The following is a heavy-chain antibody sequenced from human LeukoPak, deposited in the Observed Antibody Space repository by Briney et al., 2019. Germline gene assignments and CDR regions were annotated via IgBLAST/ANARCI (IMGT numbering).Heavy chain of an antibody. CDR1: GGSISSSSYY. CDR3: ARRTSLYYYGSGSYYTFDY. J-gene: IGHJ4*02. V-gene: IGHV4-39*01. CDR2: IYYSGST. D-gene: IGHD3-10*01. Sequence: SETLSLTCTVSGGSISSSSYYWGWIRQPPGKGLEWIGSIYYSGSTYYNPSLKSRVTISVDTSKNQFSLKLSSVTAADTAVYYCARRTSLYYYGSGSYYTFDYWGQGTLVTVSS.